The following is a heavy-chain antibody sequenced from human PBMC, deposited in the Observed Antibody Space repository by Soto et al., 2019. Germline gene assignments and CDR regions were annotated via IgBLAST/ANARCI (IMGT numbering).Heavy chain of an antibody. CDR2: LSDGGGST. J-gene: IGHJ4*02. CDR1: GFTFSNYA. D-gene: IGHD6-19*01. Sequence: EVQLLESGGGLVQPGGSLRLSCAASGFTFSNYAMSWVRQAPGKGLEWVSGLSDGGGSTFYADSVKGRFTISRDNAKNTLYLQMSSLRAEDTAVYYCAGIAVADLFDYWGQGTLVTVSS. CDR3: AGIAVADLFDY. V-gene: IGHV3-23*01.